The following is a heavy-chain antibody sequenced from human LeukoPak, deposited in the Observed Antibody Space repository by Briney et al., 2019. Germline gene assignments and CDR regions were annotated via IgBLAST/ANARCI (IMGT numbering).Heavy chain of an antibody. D-gene: IGHD1-26*01. J-gene: IGHJ4*02. CDR3: ARSGAPGALDY. V-gene: IGHV3-30*03. CDR1: GFTFSSYG. CDR2: ISYDGSNK. Sequence: PGGSLRLSCTASGFTFSSYGMHWVRQAPGKGLEWVAVISYDGSNKYYADSVKGRFTISRDNAKNTLHLQMNSLTAEDTAVYYCARSGAPGALDYWGQGTLVTVSS.